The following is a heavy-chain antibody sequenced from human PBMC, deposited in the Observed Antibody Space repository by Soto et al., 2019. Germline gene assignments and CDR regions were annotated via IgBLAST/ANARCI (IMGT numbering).Heavy chain of an antibody. Sequence: SETLSLPCTVSDASVWSDSYFWTWIRQLPGKGLEWIAYLSHTGDTNYNPSLKSRVTISIDTSRNQFSLTVTSVTAADTAVYFCARIVVGVTVDLWGQGSLVTVSS. D-gene: IGHD1-26*01. CDR2: LSHTGDT. J-gene: IGHJ4*02. V-gene: IGHV4-61*01. CDR1: DASVWSDSYF. CDR3: ARIVVGVTVDL.